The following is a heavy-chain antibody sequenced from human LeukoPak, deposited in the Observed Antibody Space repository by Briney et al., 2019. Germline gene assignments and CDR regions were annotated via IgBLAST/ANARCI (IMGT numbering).Heavy chain of an antibody. Sequence: GASVRVSCKDSGYTFNSYGISWVRQAPGQGLEWMGWISAYNGNTNYAQKLQGRVTMTTDTSTSTAYMELRSLRSDDTAVYYCARDRFGSGSYYTFDYWGQGTLVTVSS. CDR3: ARDRFGSGSYYTFDY. CDR1: GYTFNSYG. J-gene: IGHJ4*02. D-gene: IGHD3-10*01. CDR2: ISAYNGNT. V-gene: IGHV1-18*01.